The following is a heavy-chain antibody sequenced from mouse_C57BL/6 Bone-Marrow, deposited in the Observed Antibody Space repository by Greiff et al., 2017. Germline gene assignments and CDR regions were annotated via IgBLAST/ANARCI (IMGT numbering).Heavy chain of an antibody. CDR2: IYPSDSET. D-gene: IGHD1-1*01. Sequence: QVQLQQPGAELVRPGSSVKLSCKASGYTFTSYWMDWVKQRPGQGLEWIGNIYPSDSETHYNQKFKDKATLTVDKSSSTAYMQLSSLTSEDSAVYYCARDRGGYGSSYWYFDVWGKGTTVTVSS. V-gene: IGHV1-61*01. J-gene: IGHJ1*03. CDR3: ARDRGGYGSSYWYFDV. CDR1: GYTFTSYW.